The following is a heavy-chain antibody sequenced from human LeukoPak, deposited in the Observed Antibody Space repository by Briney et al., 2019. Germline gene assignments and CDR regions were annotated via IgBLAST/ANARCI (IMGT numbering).Heavy chain of an antibody. V-gene: IGHV4-4*02. CDR3: ARGVGAVAGLDY. CDR1: GGSISSSNW. D-gene: IGHD6-19*01. Sequence: QASGTLSLTCAVSGGSISSSNWWSWVRQPPGKGLEWIGEIYHSGSTNYNLSLKSRVTISVDKSKNQFSLKLSSVTAADTAVYYCARGVGAVAGLDYWGQGTLVTVSS. J-gene: IGHJ4*02. CDR2: IYHSGST.